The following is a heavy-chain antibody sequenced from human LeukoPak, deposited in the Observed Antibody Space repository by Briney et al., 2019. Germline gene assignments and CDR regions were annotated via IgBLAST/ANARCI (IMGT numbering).Heavy chain of an antibody. CDR2: INAGNANT. CDR1: GYIFTNYA. D-gene: IGHD2-21*02. V-gene: IGHV1-3*01. J-gene: IGHJ4*02. CDR3: ARVALRDCGGDCYSLGY. Sequence: ASVKVSCKASGYIFTNYAVHWVRQAPGRRPEWMGWINAGNANTKYSQKFEGRVTITRDTSASTIYMELSSLGSEDTAMYYCARVALRDCGGDCYSLGYWGQGTLVTVSS.